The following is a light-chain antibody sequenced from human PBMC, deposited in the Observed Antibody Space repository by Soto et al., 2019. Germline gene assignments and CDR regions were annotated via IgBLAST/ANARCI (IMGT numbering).Light chain of an antibody. CDR2: DTS. V-gene: IGKV3-11*01. Sequence: EIVLTQSPATLSLSPEERATLSCRASQSVSSYLAWYQQKPGQAPRLLMYDTSNRATGIPARFSGSGSGTDFTLTISSLEPEDFAFYYCQQRGNWPLTFGPGTKVDIK. CDR3: QQRGNWPLT. J-gene: IGKJ3*01. CDR1: QSVSSY.